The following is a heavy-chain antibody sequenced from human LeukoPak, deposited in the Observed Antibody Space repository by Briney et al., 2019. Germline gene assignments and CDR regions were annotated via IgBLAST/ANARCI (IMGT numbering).Heavy chain of an antibody. D-gene: IGHD5-24*01. CDR3: ARSSGDGYNLYEEY. V-gene: IGHV1-69*05. J-gene: IGHJ4*02. Sequence: SAVNVSCKASGGTFSSYAISWVRQAPGQGLDWMGRIIPIFGTANHAQKFQDRVTITTDESTSTAYMELSSLRSEDTAVYYCARSSGDGYNLYEEYWGQGTLVTVSS. CDR2: IIPIFGTA. CDR1: GGTFSSYA.